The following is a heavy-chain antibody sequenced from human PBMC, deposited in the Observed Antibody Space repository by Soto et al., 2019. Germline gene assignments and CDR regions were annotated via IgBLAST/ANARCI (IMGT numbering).Heavy chain of an antibody. CDR1: GFTFSSYD. V-gene: IGHV3-13*01. D-gene: IGHD3-22*01. J-gene: IGHJ6*02. Sequence: EVQLVESGGGLVQPGGSLRLSCAASGFTFSSYDMHWFRQATGKGLEWFSAIGTAGDTYYPGSVKGRFTISGENAKNSLYLQMNSLRAGDTAVYYCARSYYYDSSGSGYYYGMDVWGQGTTVTVSS. CDR3: ARSYYYDSSGSGYYYGMDV. CDR2: IGTAGDT.